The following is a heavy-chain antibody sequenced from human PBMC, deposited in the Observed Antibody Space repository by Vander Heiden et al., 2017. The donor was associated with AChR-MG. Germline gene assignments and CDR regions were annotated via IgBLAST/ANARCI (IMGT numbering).Heavy chain of an antibody. J-gene: IGHJ4*02. CDR1: GGSTSSGGYY. CDR2: IYYSGST. Sequence: QVQLLESGPGTVKPSQTLSLTCPVPGGSTSSGGYYWSWIRQRQGKGLEWIGYIYYSGSTYYNPSLKSRVTISVDTSKNQFSLKLSSVTAADTAVYYCAGIGAVMSDYYGSGSYPPGDYWGQGTLVTVSS. D-gene: IGHD3-10*01. V-gene: IGHV4-31*03. CDR3: AGIGAVMSDYYGSGSYPPGDY.